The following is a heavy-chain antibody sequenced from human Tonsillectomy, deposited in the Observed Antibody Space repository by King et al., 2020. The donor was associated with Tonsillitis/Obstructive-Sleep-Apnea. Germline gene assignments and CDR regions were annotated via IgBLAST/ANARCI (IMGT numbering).Heavy chain of an antibody. CDR1: GYSFTSYW. D-gene: IGHD4-17*01. V-gene: IGHV5-51*01. J-gene: IGHJ6*03. Sequence: QLVQSGAEVKKPGESLKISCKGSGYSFTSYWIGWVCQMPGKGLEWMGIIYPGDSDTRYSPSFQGQVTISADKSISTAYLQWSSLKASDTAMYYCARHVPHYGDYGNYYYYYMDVWGKGTTVTVSS. CDR3: ARHVPHYGDYGNYYYYYMDV. CDR2: IYPGDSDT.